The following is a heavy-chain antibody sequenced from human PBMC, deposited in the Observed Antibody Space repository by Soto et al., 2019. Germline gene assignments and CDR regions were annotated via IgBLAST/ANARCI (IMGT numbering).Heavy chain of an antibody. V-gene: IGHV4-34*01. J-gene: IGHJ5*02. Sequence: QVQLQQWGAGLLKPSETLSLTCAVYGGSFSGYYWSWIRQPPGKGLEWIGEINHSGSTNYNPSLKSRVTISVDTSKNQFSLKLSAVTAADTAVYYCARGHCSSTSCYDWFDPWGQGTLVTVSS. D-gene: IGHD2-2*01. CDR2: INHSGST. CDR1: GGSFSGYY. CDR3: ARGHCSSTSCYDWFDP.